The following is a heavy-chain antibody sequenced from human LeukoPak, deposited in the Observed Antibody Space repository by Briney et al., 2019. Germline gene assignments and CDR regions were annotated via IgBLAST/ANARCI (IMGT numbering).Heavy chain of an antibody. CDR3: ARNMVRGVTDSFDI. V-gene: IGHV4-61*03. D-gene: IGHD3-10*01. CDR1: GVSVSSDNYY. Sequence: SETLSLTCTVSGVSVSSDNYYWSWIRQPPGRGLEWVGCVHYSGSTNYSPSVKGRVTISIDTSRNRFSLKLSSVTAADTAVYYCARNMVRGVTDSFDIWGQGTMVTVSS. CDR2: VHYSGST. J-gene: IGHJ3*02.